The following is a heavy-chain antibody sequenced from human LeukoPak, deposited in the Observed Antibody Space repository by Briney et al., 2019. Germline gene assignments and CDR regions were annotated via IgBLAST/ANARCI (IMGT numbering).Heavy chain of an antibody. D-gene: IGHD6-13*01. CDR3: ARLFRQQLVEQINY. Sequence: GGSLRLSCAASGFTFSSYNMNWVRQAPGKGLEWVSSISSSSSYIYHADSVKGRFTISRDNAKNSLYLQMNSLRAEDTAVYYCARLFRQQLVEQINYWGQGTLVTVSS. J-gene: IGHJ4*02. CDR2: ISSSSSYI. CDR1: GFTFSSYN. V-gene: IGHV3-21*01.